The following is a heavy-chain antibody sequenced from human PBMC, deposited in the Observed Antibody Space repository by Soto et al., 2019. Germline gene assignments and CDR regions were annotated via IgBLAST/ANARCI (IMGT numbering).Heavy chain of an antibody. CDR1: GGSISSYY. CDR2: ISNSGTS. V-gene: IGHV4-59*01. D-gene: IGHD3-16*02. J-gene: IGHJ5*02. CDR3: ARERFTLTGGVITTAWFEP. Sequence: PSETLSLTGSVSGGSISSYYWNWIRQAPGKGLEWIGYISNSGTSYYNPSLRGRVNISADTSKNQFSLKMTSVTAADTAVYFCARERFTLTGGVITTAWFEPWRPGPRVTVSS.